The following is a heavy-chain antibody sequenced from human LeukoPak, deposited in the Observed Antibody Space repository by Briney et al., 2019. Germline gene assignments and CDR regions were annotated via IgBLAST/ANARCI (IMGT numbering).Heavy chain of an antibody. V-gene: IGHV1-18*01. J-gene: IGHJ6*02. CDR2: ISAYNGNT. CDR3: ARDLYEYCSSTSCFNYYYYGMDV. D-gene: IGHD2-2*01. Sequence: ASVKVSCKASGYTLTSYGISWVRQAPGQGLEWMGWISAYNGNTNYAQKLQGRVTMTTDTSTSTAYMELRSLRSDDTAVYYCARDLYEYCSSTSCFNYYYYGMDVWGQGTTVTVSS. CDR1: GYTLTSYG.